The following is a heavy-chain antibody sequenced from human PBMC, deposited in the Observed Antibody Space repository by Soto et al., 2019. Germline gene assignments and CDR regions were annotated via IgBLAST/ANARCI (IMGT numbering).Heavy chain of an antibody. J-gene: IGHJ4*01. CDR3: ARQTRTYQRVFDD. CDR1: GYTFTNYC. CDR2: IYPGNSDT. V-gene: IGHV5-51*01. D-gene: IGHD3-10*01. Sequence: ESLKIFCKGSGYTFTNYCICWVRQMPGKGLEWMGIIYPGNSDTRYSPSFQGQVTVSADKSISTTYLQWNSLRASDTAMYYCARQTRTYQRVFDDWGHGTLVTVSS.